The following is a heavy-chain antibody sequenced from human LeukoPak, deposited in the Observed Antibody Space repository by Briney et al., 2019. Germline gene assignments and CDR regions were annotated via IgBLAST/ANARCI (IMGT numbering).Heavy chain of an antibody. V-gene: IGHV3-21*01. CDR3: ARALGYYDSSGYYLFDAFDI. CDR1: GFTFSGYS. CDR2: ISSSSSYI. J-gene: IGHJ3*02. D-gene: IGHD3-22*01. Sequence: PGGSLRLSCAASGFTFSGYSMNWVRQAPGKGLEWVSSISSSSSYIYYADSVKGRFTISRDNAKNSLCLQMNSLRAEDTAVYYCARALGYYDSSGYYLFDAFDIWGEGTMVTVSS.